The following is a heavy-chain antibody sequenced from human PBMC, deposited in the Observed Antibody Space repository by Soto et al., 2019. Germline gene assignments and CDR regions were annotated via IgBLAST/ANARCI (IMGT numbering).Heavy chain of an antibody. D-gene: IGHD1-26*01. V-gene: IGHV1-3*01. CDR1: EYTFTTFA. CDR2: INAANGNT. CDR3: ASGFIGAYYYCYGMDV. J-gene: IGHJ6*02. Sequence: QVQLVQSGAEVKKPGASVKVSCKASEYTFTTFAMHWVRQAPGQRLEWMGWINAANGNTKYSQNFQGRVTITRDTSASTAYMLLSSLGSGVTAVYYCASGFIGAYYYCYGMDVWGQGTTVTVSS.